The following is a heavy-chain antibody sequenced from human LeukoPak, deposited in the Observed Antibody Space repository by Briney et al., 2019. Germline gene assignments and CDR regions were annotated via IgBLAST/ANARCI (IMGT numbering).Heavy chain of an antibody. Sequence: GASVKVSCKACGYTLTRYYINWVRQATGQGLEWMGRINTNSGNTDYAQKFQGRVTMTRSTSISTVYMELSSLQSEDTAVYYCARGLLKFLNGYTADVFDIWGQGTMVTVSS. CDR2: INTNSGNT. CDR3: ARGLLKFLNGYTADVFDI. D-gene: IGHD3-9*01. V-gene: IGHV1-8*01. CDR1: GYTLTRYY. J-gene: IGHJ3*02.